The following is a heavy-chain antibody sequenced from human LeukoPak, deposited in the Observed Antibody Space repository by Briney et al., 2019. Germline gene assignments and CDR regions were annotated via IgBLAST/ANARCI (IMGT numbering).Heavy chain of an antibody. CDR2: LCGSGDSR. J-gene: IGHJ4*02. CDR3: AKDPRGDCSGGSCYYLDS. CDR1: GFTFSSYA. V-gene: IGHV3-23*01. D-gene: IGHD2-15*01. Sequence: GGSLSLSCAASGFTFSSYAMSWVRQAPGEGLEWVSALCGSGDSRYYSDSVKGRFTVSRDNSKNTLYLQMIRLRAEDTAMYYCAKDPRGDCSGGSCYYLDSWGQGPLVSVSS.